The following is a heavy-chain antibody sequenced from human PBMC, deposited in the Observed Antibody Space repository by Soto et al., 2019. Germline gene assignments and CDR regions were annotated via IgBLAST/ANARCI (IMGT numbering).Heavy chain of an antibody. Sequence: EVQLVESGGGLVKPGGSLRLSCAASGFTFSSYSMNWVRQAPGKGLEWVSSISSSSSYIYYADSVKGRFTISRDNAKNSLYLQMNSLRAEDTAMYYCARDGDYGLSFDYWGQGTLVTVSS. CDR3: ARDGDYGLSFDY. CDR1: GFTFSSYS. J-gene: IGHJ4*02. V-gene: IGHV3-21*01. D-gene: IGHD4-17*01. CDR2: ISSSSSYI.